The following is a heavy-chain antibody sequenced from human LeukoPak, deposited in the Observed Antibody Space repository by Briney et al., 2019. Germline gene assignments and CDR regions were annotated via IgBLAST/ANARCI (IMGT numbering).Heavy chain of an antibody. J-gene: IGHJ4*02. CDR1: GYTFASSS. CDR2: INTGNGNT. CDR3: ARLRGVAATGIYDY. Sequence: ASVKVSCKASGYTFASSSLHWVRQAPGQRLEWMGWINTGNGNTDYSQNFQGRVTLTRETSASTGYMELSSLRSEDTAVYYCARLRGVAATGIYDYWGQGTLVTVSS. V-gene: IGHV1-3*04. D-gene: IGHD6-13*01.